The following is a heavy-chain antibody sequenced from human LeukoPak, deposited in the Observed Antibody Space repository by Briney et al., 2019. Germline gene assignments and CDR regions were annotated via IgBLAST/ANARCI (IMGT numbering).Heavy chain of an antibody. CDR3: ARDNGRLFDY. Sequence: SETLSLTCTVSGYSISSGYYWGWIRQPPGKGLEWIGSIYHSGSTYYNPSLKSRVTISVDTSKNRFSLKLSSVTAADTAVYYCARDNGRLFDYWGQGTLVTVSS. J-gene: IGHJ4*02. CDR1: GYSISSGYY. CDR2: IYHSGST. D-gene: IGHD2-15*01. V-gene: IGHV4-38-2*02.